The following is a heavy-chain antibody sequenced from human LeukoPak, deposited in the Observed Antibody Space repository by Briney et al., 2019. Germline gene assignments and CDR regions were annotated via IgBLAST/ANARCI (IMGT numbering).Heavy chain of an antibody. Sequence: VASVKVSCKASGYTFTSYGISWVRQAPGQGLEWMGWISAYNGNTNYAQKLQGRVTMTTDTSTSTAYMELRSLRSDGTAVYYCALFTRVMATQYSRFGKYYYDSFWGQGTLVTVSS. V-gene: IGHV1-18*01. J-gene: IGHJ4*02. CDR1: GYTFTSYG. CDR3: ALFTRVMATQYSRFGKYYYDSF. CDR2: ISAYNGNT. D-gene: IGHD3-22*01.